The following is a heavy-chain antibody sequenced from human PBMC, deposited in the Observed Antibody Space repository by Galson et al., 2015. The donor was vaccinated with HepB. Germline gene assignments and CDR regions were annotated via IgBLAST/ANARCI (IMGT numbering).Heavy chain of an antibody. D-gene: IGHD2-15*01. CDR2: ISPYNRYT. J-gene: IGHJ5*02. Sequence: SVKVSCKASGYTFSTYSITWVRQAPGQGLEWMGWISPYNRYTNYAPKVQGRVTMTTDISTSTAYMELRSLRSDDTAVYYCARGGFGVGVGATQNNWFDPWGQGTLVTVSS. CDR1: GYTFSTYS. V-gene: IGHV1-18*04. CDR3: ARGGFGVGVGATQNNWFDP.